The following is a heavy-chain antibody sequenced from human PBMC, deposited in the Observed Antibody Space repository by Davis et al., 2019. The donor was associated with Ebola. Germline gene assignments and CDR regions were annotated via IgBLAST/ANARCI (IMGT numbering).Heavy chain of an antibody. J-gene: IGHJ6*02. V-gene: IGHV3-23*01. CDR1: GFTFSSYA. Sequence: GESLKISCAASGFTFSSYAMSWVRQAPGKGLEWVSAISGSGGSTYYADSVKGRFTISRDNSKNTLYLQMNSLRAEDTAVYYCASGSGTAMDYYYGMDVWGQGTTVTVSS. D-gene: IGHD5-18*01. CDR2: ISGSGGST. CDR3: ASGSGTAMDYYYGMDV.